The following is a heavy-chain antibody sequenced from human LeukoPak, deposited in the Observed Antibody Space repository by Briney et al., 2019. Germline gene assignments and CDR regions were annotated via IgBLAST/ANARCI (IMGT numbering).Heavy chain of an antibody. CDR2: IIPILGIA. Sequence: SVEVSCKASGGTFSSYTISWVRQAPGQGLEWMGRIIPILGIANYAQKFQGRVTITADRSTSTAYMELSSLRSEDTAVYYCARGPYPYNWNPPDYWGQGTLVTVSS. CDR3: ARGPYPYNWNPPDY. J-gene: IGHJ4*02. V-gene: IGHV1-69*02. D-gene: IGHD1-20*01. CDR1: GGTFSSYT.